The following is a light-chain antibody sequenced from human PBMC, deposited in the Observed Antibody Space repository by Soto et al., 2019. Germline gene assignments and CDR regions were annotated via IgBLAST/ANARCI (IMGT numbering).Light chain of an antibody. J-gene: IGKJ4*01. CDR1: QSVSSY. CDR2: DAS. Sequence: EIVLTQSPAILSLSPGERATLSCRASQSVSSYLTWYQQKPGQAPRLLIYDASNRATGIPARFSGSGSGTDFTLTISSLEPEDFAVYYCQQRSNWVTFGGGTKVEIK. CDR3: QQRSNWVT. V-gene: IGKV3-11*01.